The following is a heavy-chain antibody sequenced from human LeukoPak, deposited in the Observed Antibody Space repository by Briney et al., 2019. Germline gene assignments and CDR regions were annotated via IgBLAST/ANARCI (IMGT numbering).Heavy chain of an antibody. CDR3: ARQERYYYGMDV. J-gene: IGHJ6*02. CDR2: IYYSGST. Sequence: SETLSLTCTVSGGSISSYYWSWIRQPPGKGLEWIGYIYYSGSTNYNPSLKSRVTISVDTSKNQFSLKLSSVTAADTAVYYCARQERYYYGMDVWGQGTTVTVSS. CDR1: GGSISSYY. V-gene: IGHV4-59*08.